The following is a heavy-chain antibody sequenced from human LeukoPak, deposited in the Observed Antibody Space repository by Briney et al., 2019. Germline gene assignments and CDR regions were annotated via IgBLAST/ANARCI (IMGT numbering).Heavy chain of an antibody. D-gene: IGHD6-6*01. CDR1: GYTFTNYH. V-gene: IGHV1-2*02. CDR2: VDPNNGAT. J-gene: IGHJ5*02. CDR3: TRALRHTSSSGWFDP. Sequence: ASVKVSSKTSGYTFTNYHIHWVRQAPGQGLEWMGWVDPNNGATNYARKLQGRVTMTRDTSVSTVYMELSRLTSDDTAVYYCTRALRHTSSSGWFDPRGQGSLVTVSS.